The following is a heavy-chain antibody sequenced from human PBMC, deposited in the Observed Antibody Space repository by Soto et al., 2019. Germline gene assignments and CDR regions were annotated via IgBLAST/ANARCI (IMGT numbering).Heavy chain of an antibody. J-gene: IGHJ6*02. CDR1: GGTFSSYA. Sequence: QVQLVQSGAEVKKPGSSVKVSCKASGGTFSSYAISWVRQAPGQGLEWMGGIIPIFGTANYAQKFQGRVTXTAAEPXXTAYMELSSLRSEDTAVYYCARHVPPAGYYYGLDVWGQGTTVTVSS. CDR3: ARHVPPAGYYYGLDV. CDR2: IIPIFGTA. D-gene: IGHD2-2*01. V-gene: IGHV1-69*12.